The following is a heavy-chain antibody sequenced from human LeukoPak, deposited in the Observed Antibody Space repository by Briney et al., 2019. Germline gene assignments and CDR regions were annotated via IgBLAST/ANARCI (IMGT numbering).Heavy chain of an antibody. CDR2: IYYRGST. D-gene: IGHD3-22*01. J-gene: IGHJ4*02. CDR1: GGSISSHY. CDR3: ARVLFDYDSSGYYYDYFDY. V-gene: IGHV4-59*11. Sequence: PSETLSLTCTVSGGSISSHYWSWIRQPPGKGLEWIGYIYYRGSTNYNPSLKSRVTISVDTSKNQFSLKLSSVTAADPAVYYCARVLFDYDSSGYYYDYFDYWGQGTLVTVSS.